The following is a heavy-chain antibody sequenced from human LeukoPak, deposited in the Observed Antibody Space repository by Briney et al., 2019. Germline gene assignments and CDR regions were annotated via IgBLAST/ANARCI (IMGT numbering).Heavy chain of an antibody. J-gene: IGHJ4*02. D-gene: IGHD3-10*01. CDR1: GFTFSNAW. CDR2: IKSKTHGGTT. CDR3: TTVDGGY. V-gene: IGHV3-15*01. Sequence: GGSLRLSCAASGFTFSNAWMSWVRQAPGKGLEWVGRIKSKTHGGTTDYAAPVKGRFTISRDDSKNTLYLQMNSLKTEDTAVYYCTTVDGGYWGQGTLVTVSS.